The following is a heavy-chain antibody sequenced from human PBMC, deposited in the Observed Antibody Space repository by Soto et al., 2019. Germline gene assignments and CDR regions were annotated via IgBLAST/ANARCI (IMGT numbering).Heavy chain of an antibody. J-gene: IGHJ4*02. D-gene: IGHD2-21*02. V-gene: IGHV4-59*02. CDR1: GGSVNSYY. CDR2: IFYSGST. CDR3: ARVFPSYCGGDCSYFDS. Sequence: SETLSLTCSVSGGSVNSYYWSWIRQPPGKGLEWIGYIFYSGSTKSNPSLKSRVTMSVDMSKNQFSLRLTSVTAADTAVYYCARVFPSYCGGDCSYFDSWGQGTLVTVSS.